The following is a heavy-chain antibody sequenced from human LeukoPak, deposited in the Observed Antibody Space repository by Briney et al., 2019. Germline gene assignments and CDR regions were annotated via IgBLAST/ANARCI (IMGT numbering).Heavy chain of an antibody. J-gene: IGHJ4*02. CDR2: ISYDGSNK. V-gene: IGHV3-30*04. D-gene: IGHD4-17*01. Sequence: PGRSLRLSCAASGFTFSSYAMHWVRQAPGKGLEWVAVISYDGSNKYYADSVKGRFTISRDNSKNTLYLQMNSLRAEDTAVYYCARAGFYGDYFDYWGQGTLVTVSS. CDR3: ARAGFYGDYFDY. CDR1: GFTFSSYA.